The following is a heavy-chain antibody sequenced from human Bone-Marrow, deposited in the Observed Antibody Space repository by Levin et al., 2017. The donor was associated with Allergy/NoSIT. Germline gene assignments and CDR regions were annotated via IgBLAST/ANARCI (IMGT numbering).Heavy chain of an antibody. CDR2: ISANGGST. CDR1: GFSFSNYL. V-gene: IGHV3-64*02. J-gene: IGHJ4*02. D-gene: IGHD3-22*01. CDR3: ASLYYHDSGAYHPI. Sequence: GGSLRLSCAASGFSFSNYLIHWVRQAPGKGLEDVSAISANGGSTYYADSVKGRCTISRDNSKNTVYLQLGNLRPDDAAVYFCASLYYHDSGAYHPIWGQGLLVTVSS.